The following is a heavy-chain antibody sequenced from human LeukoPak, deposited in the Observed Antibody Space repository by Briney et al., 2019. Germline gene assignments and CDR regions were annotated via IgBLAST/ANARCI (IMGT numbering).Heavy chain of an antibody. Sequence: PSETLSLTCTVSGGSISSSSYYWGWIRQPPGKGLEWIGSIYYSGSTYYNPSLKSRVTISVDTSKNQFSLKLSSVTAADTAVYYCARGDLGYYRNNAFDIWGQGTMVTVSS. CDR3: ARGDLGYYRNNAFDI. CDR1: GGSISSSSYY. CDR2: IYYSGST. D-gene: IGHD3-3*01. J-gene: IGHJ3*02. V-gene: IGHV4-39*07.